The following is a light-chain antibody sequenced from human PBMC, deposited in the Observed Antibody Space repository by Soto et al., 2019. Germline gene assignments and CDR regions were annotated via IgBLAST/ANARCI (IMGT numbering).Light chain of an antibody. CDR3: LQHNSYPPT. CDR1: QGIGSD. Sequence: DIQMTQSPSSLSASVGDRVTITCRASQGIGSDLGWYQQKPGKAPKRLIYAASSLQSGVPSRFSGRGSGTEFTLTIRSLQPEDFATDYCLQHNSYPPTFGGGTKVEIK. J-gene: IGKJ4*01. V-gene: IGKV1-17*01. CDR2: AAS.